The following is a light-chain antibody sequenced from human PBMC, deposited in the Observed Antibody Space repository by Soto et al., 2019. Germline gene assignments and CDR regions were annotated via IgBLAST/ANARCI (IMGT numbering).Light chain of an antibody. CDR2: DVS. V-gene: IGLV2-8*01. CDR3: SSYAGSNNLGV. Sequence: QSALTQPPSASGSHGQSVTISCTGTSSDVGGYNYVSWYQQHPGKAPKLIIYDVSQRPSGVPDRCCGSKSGNTASLTVSGLQAQDEADYYCSSYAGSNNLGVFGGGTKLAVL. J-gene: IGLJ2*01. CDR1: SSDVGGYNY.